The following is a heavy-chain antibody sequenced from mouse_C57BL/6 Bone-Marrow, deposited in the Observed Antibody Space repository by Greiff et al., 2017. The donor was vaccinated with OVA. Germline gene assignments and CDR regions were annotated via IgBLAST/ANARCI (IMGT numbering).Heavy chain of an antibody. D-gene: IGHD1-1*01. J-gene: IGHJ4*01. CDR3: ARNGRHAMDY. CDR2: ISSGSSTI. Sequence: DVKLVESGGGLVKPGGSLKLSCAASGFTFSDYGMHWVRQAPEKGLEWVAYISSGSSTIYYADTVKGRFTISRDNAKNTLFLQMTSLRSEDTAMYYCARNGRHAMDYWGQGTSVTVSS. CDR1: GFTFSDYG. V-gene: IGHV5-17*01.